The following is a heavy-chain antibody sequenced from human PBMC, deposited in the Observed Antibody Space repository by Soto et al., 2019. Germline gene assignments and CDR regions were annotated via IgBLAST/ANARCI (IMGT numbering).Heavy chain of an antibody. CDR1: GGSISSYY. CDR2: IYYSGST. D-gene: IGHD6-13*01. Sequence: QVQLQESGPGLVKPSETLSLTCTVSGGSISSYYWSWIRQPPGKGLEWIGYIYYSGSTNYNPSLKSRVTISVDTSKNQFSLKLSSVTAADTAVYYCGSGGKQQLEPNFDYWGQGTLVTVSS. CDR3: GSGGKQQLEPNFDY. J-gene: IGHJ4*02. V-gene: IGHV4-59*01.